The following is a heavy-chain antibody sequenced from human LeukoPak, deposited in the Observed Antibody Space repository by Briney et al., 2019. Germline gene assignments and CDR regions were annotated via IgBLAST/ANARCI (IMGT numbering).Heavy chain of an antibody. CDR1: GFTFNSYS. CDR2: ISSSSTYI. Sequence: GGSLRLSCAASGFTFNSYSMNWVRQAPGKGLEWVSSISSSSTYIYYADSLKGRFTISRDNAKNSLHLQMNSLRAEDTAVYYCARDSRDAFDIWGQGTMVTVSS. CDR3: ARDSRDAFDI. J-gene: IGHJ3*02. V-gene: IGHV3-21*01.